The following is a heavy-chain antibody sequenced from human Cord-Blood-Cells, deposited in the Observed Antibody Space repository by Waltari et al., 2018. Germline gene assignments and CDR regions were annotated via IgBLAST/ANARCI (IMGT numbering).Heavy chain of an antibody. Sequence: QVQLVQSGAEVKKPGASVKVSCKASGYTFTSYAMHWVRQAPGQRLKWMGWINAGNGNTKYSQKFQGRVTITRDTSASTAYMELSSLRSEDTAVYYCARGEIVGATSFNWFDPWGQGTLVTVSS. CDR1: GYTFTSYA. D-gene: IGHD1-26*01. CDR3: ARGEIVGATSFNWFDP. J-gene: IGHJ5*02. V-gene: IGHV1-3*01. CDR2: INAGNGNT.